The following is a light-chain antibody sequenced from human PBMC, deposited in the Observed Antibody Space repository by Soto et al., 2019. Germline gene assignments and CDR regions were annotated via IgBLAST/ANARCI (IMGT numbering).Light chain of an antibody. Sequence: QSALTQPASVSGSPGQSITISCTGSSSDVGGYNYVSWYQHHPGRAPKLMIYDVSNRPSGVSNRFSGSKSGNTASLTISGLQAEDEADYHCSSYTSISTLYVFGTWTKVTVL. CDR2: DVS. J-gene: IGLJ1*01. CDR1: SSDVGGYNY. V-gene: IGLV2-14*03. CDR3: SSYTSISTLYV.